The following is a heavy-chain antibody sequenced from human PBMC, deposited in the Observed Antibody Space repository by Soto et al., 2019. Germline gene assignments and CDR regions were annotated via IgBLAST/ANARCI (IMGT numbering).Heavy chain of an antibody. Sequence: QVQLQQWGAGLLKPSETLSLTCAVYGGSISSSNWWSWVRQPPGKGLEWIGEIYHSGSTNYNPSLKSRVTISVDKSKNQFSLKLSSVTAADTAVYYCARALNYYDSSGYYPLFAFDIWGQGTMVTVSS. J-gene: IGHJ3*02. CDR2: IYHSGST. V-gene: IGHV4-4*02. D-gene: IGHD3-22*01. CDR1: GGSISSSNW. CDR3: ARALNYYDSSGYYPLFAFDI.